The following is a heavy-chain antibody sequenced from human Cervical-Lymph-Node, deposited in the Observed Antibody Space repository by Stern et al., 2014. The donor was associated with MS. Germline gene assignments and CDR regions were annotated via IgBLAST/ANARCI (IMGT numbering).Heavy chain of an antibody. CDR3: ATRHLYCSSTSCYPDY. V-gene: IGHV4-4*02. J-gene: IGHJ4*02. Sequence: QVQLQESGPGLVKPSGTLSLTCAVSGGSISSSNWWCWVRASPGKGLEWVGEIYHSGSPTYPPSLNSRVTISVDKSKIQFSLKLSSWTAADTAVYYCATRHLYCSSTSCYPDYWGQGTLVTVSS. CDR2: IYHSGSP. D-gene: IGHD2-2*01. CDR1: GGSISSSNW.